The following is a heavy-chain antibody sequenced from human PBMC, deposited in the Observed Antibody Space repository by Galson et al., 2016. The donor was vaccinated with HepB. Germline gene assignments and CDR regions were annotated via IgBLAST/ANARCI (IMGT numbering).Heavy chain of an antibody. CDR1: GGSISNGAYS. J-gene: IGHJ6*04. D-gene: IGHD3-3*01. Sequence: TLSLTCAVSGGSISNGAYSWSWIRQSPGKGLECIGYIYHSGTSYYSPSLKRRVTISVDRSKNQFSLKLRPVTAADTAVYYCARAYYDFRSASNYGMDVWGKGTTVIVSS. CDR2: IYHSGTS. V-gene: IGHV4-30-2*06. CDR3: ARAYYDFRSASNYGMDV.